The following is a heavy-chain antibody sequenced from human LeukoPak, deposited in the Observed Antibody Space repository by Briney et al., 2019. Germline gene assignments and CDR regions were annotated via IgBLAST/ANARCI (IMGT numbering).Heavy chain of an antibody. CDR2: ISYDGSNK. CDR3: AREGIKTGYYLFDP. D-gene: IGHD3-9*01. V-gene: IGHV3-30*04. J-gene: IGHJ5*02. Sequence: GGSLRLSCAASGFTFSSYAMHWVRQAPGKGLEWEAVISYDGSNKYYADSVKGRFTISRDNSKNTLYLQMNSLRAEDTAVYYCAREGIKTGYYLFDPWGQGTLVTVSS. CDR1: GFTFSSYA.